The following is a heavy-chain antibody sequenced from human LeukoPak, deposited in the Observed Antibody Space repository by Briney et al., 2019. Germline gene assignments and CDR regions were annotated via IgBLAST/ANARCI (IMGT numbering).Heavy chain of an antibody. CDR2: ISSNGGST. Sequence: GGSLRLSCSASGFTFSSYAMHWVRQAPGKGLEYVSAISSNGGSTYYADSVKGRFTISGDNSKNTLYLQMSSLRAEDTAVYYCVKDLLPGYSSGWSMNYWGQGTLVTVSS. CDR3: VKDLLPGYSSGWSMNY. D-gene: IGHD6-19*01. CDR1: GFTFSSYA. V-gene: IGHV3-64D*06. J-gene: IGHJ4*02.